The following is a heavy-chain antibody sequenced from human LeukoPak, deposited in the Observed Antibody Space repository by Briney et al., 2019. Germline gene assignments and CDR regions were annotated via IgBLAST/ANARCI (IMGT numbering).Heavy chain of an antibody. CDR1: GFTFTNYW. J-gene: IGHJ4*02. D-gene: IGHD3-16*01. V-gene: IGHV3-7*03. Sequence: GGSLRLSCAASGFTFTNYWMSWVRQAPGKGLEWVANIKDDGGETYYVDSVKGRFTISRDNTKNFLYLQMNRLRVEDSALYYCAKDLGHRSDYWFDWWGQGTLVTVSS. CDR2: IKDDGGET. CDR3: AKDLGHRSDYWFDW.